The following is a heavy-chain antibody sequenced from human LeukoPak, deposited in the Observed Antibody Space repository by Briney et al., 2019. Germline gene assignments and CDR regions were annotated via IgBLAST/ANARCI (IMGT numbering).Heavy chain of an antibody. V-gene: IGHV1-2*04. CDR3: ARAGGAVAGKDY. CDR2: INPNSGGT. CDR1: GYTFTGYY. D-gene: IGHD6-19*01. Sequence: GASAKVSCKASGYTFTGYYMHWVRQAPGQGLEWMGWINPNSGGTNYAQKFQGWVTMTRDTSISSAYMELSRLRSDDTAVYYCARAGGAVAGKDYWGQGTLVTVSS. J-gene: IGHJ4*02.